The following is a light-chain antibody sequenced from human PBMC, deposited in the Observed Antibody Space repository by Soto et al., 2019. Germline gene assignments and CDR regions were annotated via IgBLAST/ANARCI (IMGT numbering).Light chain of an antibody. CDR1: QGVGST. CDR3: QHYKTWPLT. Sequence: ELVLTQSPATLSVSPGERATLSCRASQGVGSTLAWYQQEPGQAPRLLIYDASTRATGIPARVSGDGSGTEFTLTISSLQSGDFAVYYCQHYKTWPLTFGGGTRVEI. V-gene: IGKV3-15*01. J-gene: IGKJ4*01. CDR2: DAS.